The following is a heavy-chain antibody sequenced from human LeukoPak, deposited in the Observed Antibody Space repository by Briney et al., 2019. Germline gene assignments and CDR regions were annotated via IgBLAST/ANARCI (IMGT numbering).Heavy chain of an antibody. CDR3: ARGRGIAAAGLKYYYYYYMDV. CDR2: ISSSGSTI. Sequence: GGSLRLSCAASGFTFSSYEMNWVRQAPGKGLEWVSYISSSGSTIYYADSVKGRFTISRDNAKNSLYLQMNSLRAEDTAVYYCARGRGIAAAGLKYYYYYYMDVWGKGTTVTVSS. D-gene: IGHD6-13*01. J-gene: IGHJ6*03. CDR1: GFTFSSYE. V-gene: IGHV3-48*03.